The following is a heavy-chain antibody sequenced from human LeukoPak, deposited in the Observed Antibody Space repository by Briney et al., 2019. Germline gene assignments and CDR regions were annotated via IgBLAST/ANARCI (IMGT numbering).Heavy chain of an antibody. CDR2: INGDVRST. V-gene: IGHV3-74*01. D-gene: IGHD6-13*01. Sequence: GGSLRLSCAASGFNFSSYWMHWVRQAPGKGLVWVSRINGDVRSTTSSSATVMGRFTISRDNAKNTLYLQMNSLRAEDTAVYYCARGYSTWHDYWGQGTLVTVSS. CDR1: GFNFSSYW. J-gene: IGHJ4*02. CDR3: ARGYSTWHDY.